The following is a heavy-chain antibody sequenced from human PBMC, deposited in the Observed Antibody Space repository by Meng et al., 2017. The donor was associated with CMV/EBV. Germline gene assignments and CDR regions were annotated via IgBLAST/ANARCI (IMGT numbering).Heavy chain of an antibody. J-gene: IGHJ4*02. V-gene: IGHV1-18*01. CDR3: ARGGYSYGYLFFDC. Sequence: SGYTFISYGISWVRQALGQGLEWMGWISAYNGNTNYAQKLQGRVTMTTDTSTSTAYMELRSLRSDDTAVYYCARGGYSYGYLFFDCWGQGTLVTVSS. CDR1: GYTFISYG. D-gene: IGHD5-18*01. CDR2: ISAYNGNT.